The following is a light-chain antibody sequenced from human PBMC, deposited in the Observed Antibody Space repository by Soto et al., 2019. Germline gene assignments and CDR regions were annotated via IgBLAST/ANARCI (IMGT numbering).Light chain of an antibody. V-gene: IGKV1-33*01. CDR1: QGISSY. Sequence: DIQLTKSPSSLSASVGDRVTITCRVSQGISSYLNWYRQKPGKVPNLLIYTVPNLETGVPSRFSGSGSGTVFTLTISALQPEDIATYYCQQYNSLPYTFGQGTRLEIE. CDR3: QQYNSLPYT. CDR2: TVP. J-gene: IGKJ2*01.